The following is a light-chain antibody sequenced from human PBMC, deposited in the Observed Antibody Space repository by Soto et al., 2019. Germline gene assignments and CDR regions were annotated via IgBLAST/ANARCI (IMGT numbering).Light chain of an antibody. CDR3: QESYSTLWT. CDR1: QSISSY. CDR2: AAS. J-gene: IGKJ1*01. Sequence: DIQMTQSPSSLSASVRDRVTITCRASQSISSYLNWYQQKPGKAPKLLISAASSLQSGVPSRFSGSGSGTDFNLTISSLQPEDFATYYCQESYSTLWTFGQGTKVDIK. V-gene: IGKV1-39*01.